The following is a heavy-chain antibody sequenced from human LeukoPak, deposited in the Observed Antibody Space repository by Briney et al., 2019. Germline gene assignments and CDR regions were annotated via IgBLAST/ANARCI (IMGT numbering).Heavy chain of an antibody. CDR3: ARVRLRGVIDY. CDR2: IYHSGST. Sequence: MASETLSLTCTVSGGSISSYYWSWIRQPPGKGLEWIGSIYHSGSTYYNPSLKSRVTISVDTSKNQFSLKLSSVTAADTAVYYCARVRLRGVIDYWGQGTLVTVSS. V-gene: IGHV4-38-2*02. J-gene: IGHJ4*02. D-gene: IGHD3-3*01. CDR1: GGSISSYY.